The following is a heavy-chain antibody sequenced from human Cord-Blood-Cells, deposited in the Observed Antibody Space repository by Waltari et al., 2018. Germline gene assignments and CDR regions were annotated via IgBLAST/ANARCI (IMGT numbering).Heavy chain of an antibody. CDR3: ARGPGQDLTATFNY. CDR1: GDSVSSNSAA. CDR2: KYYSSKWYN. V-gene: IGHV6-1*01. J-gene: IGHJ4*02. Sequence: QVQLQQSGPGLVKPSQTLSLTCAISGDSVSSNSAAWNWIRQSASRGLEWLGRKYYSSKWYNDYAVSVKRRITINTDTSKNQFSLQLNSVTPEDTAVYYWARGPGQDLTATFNYWGQGPLVTVAS. D-gene: IGHD2-21*02.